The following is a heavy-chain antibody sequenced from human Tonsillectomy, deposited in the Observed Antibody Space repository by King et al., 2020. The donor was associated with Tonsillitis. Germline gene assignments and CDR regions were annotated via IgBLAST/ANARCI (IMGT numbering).Heavy chain of an antibody. CDR3: ASAPLDEYYFDY. Sequence: QLQESGSGLVKPSQTLSLTCAVSGGSISSGGYTWSWIRQPPGKGLEWIGYIYHSEYTYYNPSLKRRVTISEDRSKNQFSLKLTSVTAADTAVYYWASAPLDEYYFDYWGQGTLVTVSS. J-gene: IGHJ4*02. D-gene: IGHD3-9*01. CDR1: GGSISSGGYT. V-gene: IGHV4-30-2*01. CDR2: IYHSEYT.